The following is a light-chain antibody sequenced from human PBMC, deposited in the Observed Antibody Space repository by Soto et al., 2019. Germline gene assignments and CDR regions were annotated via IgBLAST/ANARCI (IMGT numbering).Light chain of an antibody. CDR1: QSISSW. V-gene: IGKV1-5*01. CDR2: DAS. J-gene: IGKJ4*01. CDR3: QQYSSYSKLT. Sequence: DIQMTQSPSTLSASVGDRVTITCRASQSISSWLAWYQQKPGKAPKLLIYDASSLESGVPSRFSGSGSGTEFTLTISSLQPDDFATYYCQQYSSYSKLTFGGGTKVEIK.